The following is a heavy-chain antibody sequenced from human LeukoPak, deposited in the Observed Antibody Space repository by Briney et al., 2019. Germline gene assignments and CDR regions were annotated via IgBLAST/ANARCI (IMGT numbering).Heavy chain of an antibody. CDR2: IKQDGSEK. CDR3: ARDMGELLFDY. CDR1: GFTFSSYW. V-gene: IGHV3-7*03. D-gene: IGHD1-26*01. J-gene: IGHJ4*02. Sequence: PGGSLRLSCAASGFTFSSYWMSWVRQAPGKGLEWVANIKQDGSEKYYVDSVKGRFTISRDNAKNSLYLQMNSLRAKDTAVYYCARDMGELLFDYWGQGTLVTVSS.